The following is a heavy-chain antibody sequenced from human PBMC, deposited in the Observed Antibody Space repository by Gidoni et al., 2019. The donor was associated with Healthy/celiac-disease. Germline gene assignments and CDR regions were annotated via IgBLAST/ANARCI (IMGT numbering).Heavy chain of an antibody. CDR3: ARVGIAAALDY. D-gene: IGHD6-13*01. CDR1: GFTVSSNY. CDR2: IYSGGST. V-gene: IGHV3-66*01. Sequence: EVQLVESGGGLVQPGGSLRLSCAASGFTVSSNYMSWVRPAPGKGQEWVSVIYSGGSTYYADSVKGRFTISRDNSKNTLYLQMNSLRAEDTAVYYCARVGIAAALDYWGQGTLVTVSS. J-gene: IGHJ4*02.